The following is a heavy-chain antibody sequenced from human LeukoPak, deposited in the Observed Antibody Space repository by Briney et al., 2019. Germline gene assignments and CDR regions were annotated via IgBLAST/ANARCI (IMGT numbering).Heavy chain of an antibody. CDR1: GGSISSYY. J-gene: IGHJ6*03. CDR2: IYTSGST. CDR3: ARRTGYDILTGAYMDV. V-gene: IGHV4-4*07. D-gene: IGHD3-9*01. Sequence: SETLSLTCTVSGGSISSYYWSWIRQPAGKGLEWIGRIYTSGSTNYNPSLKSRVTMSVDTSKNQFSLKLSSVTAADTAVYYCARRTGYDILTGAYMDVWGKGTTVTVSS.